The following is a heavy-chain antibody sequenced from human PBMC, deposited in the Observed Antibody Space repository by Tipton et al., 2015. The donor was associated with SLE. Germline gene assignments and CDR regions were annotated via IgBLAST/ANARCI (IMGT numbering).Heavy chain of an antibody. CDR2: ISSNSDTV. CDR1: GFTFSTNN. CDR3: ARGGGLDY. V-gene: IGHV3-48*01. D-gene: IGHD6-25*01. J-gene: IGHJ4*02. Sequence: GSLRLSCAAAGFTFSTNNMNWVRQVPGKGLEWIAYISSNSDTVYYADSVRGRFIVSRDNVNNLLSLQLDSLRGEDTGVYYCARGGGLDYWGRGTPVTVSS.